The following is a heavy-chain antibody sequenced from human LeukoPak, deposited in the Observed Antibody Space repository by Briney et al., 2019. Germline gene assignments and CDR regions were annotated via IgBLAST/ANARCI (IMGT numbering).Heavy chain of an antibody. CDR1: GYTFTGYY. J-gene: IGHJ4*02. CDR3: ARVTGGRPEDY. V-gene: IGHV1-46*01. Sequence: GASVKVSCKASGYTFTGYYMHWVRQAPGQGLEWMGIINPSGGSTSYAQKFQGRVTMTTDTSTSTAYMELRSLRSDDTAVYYCARVTGGRPEDYWGQGTLVTVSS. D-gene: IGHD2-15*01. CDR2: INPSGGST.